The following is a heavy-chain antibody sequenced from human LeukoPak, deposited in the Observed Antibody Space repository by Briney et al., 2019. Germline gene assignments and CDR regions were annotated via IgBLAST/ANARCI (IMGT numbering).Heavy chain of an antibody. CDR2: INPNSGGT. J-gene: IGHJ6*02. CDR3: ARDQWLDYYYYGMDV. Sequence: ASVKVSCKASGYTCTGYYMHWVRQAPGQGLEWMGWINPNSGGTNYAQKFQGRVTMTRDTSISTAYMALSRLRSDDTAVYYCARDQWLDYYYYGMDVWGQGTTVTVSS. V-gene: IGHV1-2*02. D-gene: IGHD6-19*01. CDR1: GYTCTGYY.